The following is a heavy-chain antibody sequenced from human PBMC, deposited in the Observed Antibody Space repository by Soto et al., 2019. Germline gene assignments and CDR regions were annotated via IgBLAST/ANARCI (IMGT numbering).Heavy chain of an antibody. Sequence: SETLSLTCAVYGGSFSGYYWSWIRQPPGKGLEWIGEINHSGSTNYNPSLKSRVTISVDTSKNQFSLKLSSVTAADTAVYYCAAILVSGVGATFTDAFDIWGQGTMVTVSS. D-gene: IGHD1-26*01. J-gene: IGHJ3*02. CDR1: GGSFSGYY. CDR2: INHSGST. CDR3: AAILVSGVGATFTDAFDI. V-gene: IGHV4-34*01.